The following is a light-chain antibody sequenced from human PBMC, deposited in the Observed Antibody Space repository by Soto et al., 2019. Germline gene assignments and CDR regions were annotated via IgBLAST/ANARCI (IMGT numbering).Light chain of an antibody. V-gene: IGKV3D-15*01. CDR1: QSVSSK. Sequence: ETVMSQSPATLSVSPGESATLSCRASQSVSSKLPWYQQKPGQAPRLLIYGASTRATGIPARFSGSGSGTEFTLSISSLQSEDSAVYYCQQYNNWPPITFGQGTRLEIK. CDR3: QQYNNWPPIT. CDR2: GAS. J-gene: IGKJ5*01.